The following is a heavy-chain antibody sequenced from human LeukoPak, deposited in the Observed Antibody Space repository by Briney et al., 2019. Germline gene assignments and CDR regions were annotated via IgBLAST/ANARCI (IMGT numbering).Heavy chain of an antibody. CDR1: GFTFDDYA. CDR3: AKDINRYSSGWYFDY. V-gene: IGHV3-9*01. J-gene: IGHJ4*02. CDR2: ISWNSGSI. Sequence: PGGSLRLSCAASGFTFDDYAMHWVRQAPGKGLEWVSGISWNSGSIGYADSVKGRFTISRDNAKNSLYLQMNSLRAEDTAVYYCAKDINRYSSGWYFDYWGQGTLVTVSS. D-gene: IGHD6-19*01.